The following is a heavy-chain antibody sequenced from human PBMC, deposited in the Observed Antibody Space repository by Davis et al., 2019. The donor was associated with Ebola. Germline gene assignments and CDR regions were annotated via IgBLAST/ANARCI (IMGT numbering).Heavy chain of an antibody. CDR3: AREMFGTEDV. V-gene: IGHV3-73*01. Sequence: GESLKISCAASGFTFSGSAMHWVRQASGKGLEWVGRIRSKANSYATAYAASVKGRFTISRDDSKNTAYLQMNSLKTEDTAVYYCAREMFGTEDVWGQGTTVTVSS. J-gene: IGHJ6*02. D-gene: IGHD3-16*01. CDR1: GFTFSGSA. CDR2: IRSKANSYAT.